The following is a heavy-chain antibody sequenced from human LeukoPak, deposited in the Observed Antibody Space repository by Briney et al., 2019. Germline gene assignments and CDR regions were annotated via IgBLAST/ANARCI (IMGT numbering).Heavy chain of an antibody. CDR1: GFTFSSYA. J-gene: IGHJ4*02. V-gene: IGHV3-23*01. Sequence: QAGGSLRLSCAASGFTFSSYAMSWVRQAPGKGLEWVSAISGSGGSTYYADSVKGRFTISRDNSKNTLYLQMNSLRAEDTAVYYCACQAWAHLWFGEFIDYWGQGTLVTVSS. D-gene: IGHD3-10*01. CDR3: ACQAWAHLWFGEFIDY. CDR2: ISGSGGST.